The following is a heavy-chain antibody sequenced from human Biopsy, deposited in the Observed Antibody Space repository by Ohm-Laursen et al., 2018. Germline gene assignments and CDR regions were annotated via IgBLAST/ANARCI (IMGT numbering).Heavy chain of an antibody. CDR2: ISWNSDDI. V-gene: IGHV3-9*01. J-gene: IGHJ6*02. CDR3: AKDLGLNYSDRFLFYYGMDV. Sequence: SLRLSCAASGFMFGDYAMHWVRQVPGKGLEWVSGISWNSDDIGYADSVKGRFTISRDNARNALHLQMNSLRTEDTALYYCAKDLGLNYSDRFLFYYGMDVWGRGTTVTVSS. D-gene: IGHD4-17*01. CDR1: GFMFGDYA.